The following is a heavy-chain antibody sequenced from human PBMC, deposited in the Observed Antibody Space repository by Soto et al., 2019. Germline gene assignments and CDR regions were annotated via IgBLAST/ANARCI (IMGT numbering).Heavy chain of an antibody. D-gene: IGHD2-15*01. Sequence: QVQLVQSGAEVKKPGASVKVSCKASGYTFTSYGISWVRQAPGQGLEWMGWISAYNGNTNYAQKLQGRVTMTTDTSTSTAYMELRSLRSDDTAVYYCVRDFYPGYCSGGSCYSDSFGFDYWGQGTLVTVSS. V-gene: IGHV1-18*01. CDR3: VRDFYPGYCSGGSCYSDSFGFDY. CDR2: ISAYNGNT. CDR1: GYTFTSYG. J-gene: IGHJ4*02.